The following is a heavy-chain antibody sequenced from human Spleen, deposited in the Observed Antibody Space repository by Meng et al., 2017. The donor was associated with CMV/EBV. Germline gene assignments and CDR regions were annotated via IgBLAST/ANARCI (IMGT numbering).Heavy chain of an antibody. CDR2: ISPNNGNT. Sequence: TSHGIRWERQAPGQGLEWIGWISPNNGNTQYAHRLQGRLNLTTDTSTRTAYMELRSLRSDDTAIYYCAREVSHYYDSSGFPSRFDPWGQGTLVTVSS. CDR1: TSHG. CDR3: AREVSHYYDSSGFPSRFDP. D-gene: IGHD3-22*01. J-gene: IGHJ5*02. V-gene: IGHV1-18*01.